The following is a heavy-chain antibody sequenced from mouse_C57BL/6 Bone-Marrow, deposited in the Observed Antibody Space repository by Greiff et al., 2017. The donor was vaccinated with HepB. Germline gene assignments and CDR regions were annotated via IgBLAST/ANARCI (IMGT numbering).Heavy chain of an antibody. CDR3: TTDAGSGY. J-gene: IGHJ2*01. Sequence: VQLQQSGAELVRPGASVKLSCTASGFNIKNDYMHWVKQRPEQGLEWIGWIDPENGDTEYSSKFQGKATITADTSSTTAYLQLSSLTSEDAAVYYYTTDAGSGYWGQGTTLTVSS. D-gene: IGHD1-1*01. CDR1: GFNIKNDY. CDR2: IDPENGDT. V-gene: IGHV14-4*01.